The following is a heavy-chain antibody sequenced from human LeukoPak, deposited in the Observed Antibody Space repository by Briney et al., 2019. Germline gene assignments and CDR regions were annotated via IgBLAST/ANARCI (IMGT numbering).Heavy chain of an antibody. Sequence: SETLSLTCTVSGVSISLSNYYWGWVRQPPGKGLEWIGSIYYSGSTYFNPSLKSRVTISEHTSKNQFSLELNSVTAADTAMYYCARVSGNYYQIDYWGQGTLVTVSS. V-gene: IGHV4-39*01. CDR2: IYYSGST. CDR1: GVSISLSNYY. CDR3: ARVSGNYYQIDY. D-gene: IGHD3-10*01. J-gene: IGHJ4*02.